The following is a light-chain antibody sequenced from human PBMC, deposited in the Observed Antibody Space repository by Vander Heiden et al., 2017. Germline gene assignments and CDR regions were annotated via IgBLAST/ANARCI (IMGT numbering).Light chain of an antibody. CDR1: SSDIGGYNY. Sequence: QSALTQPASVSGSPAQSITISCTGTSSDIGGYNYVSWYQQHPGKAPTLMIYDVINRPSRVSNRFSGSKSGNTASLTISGLQAEDEAHYYCSSYTRTSTLVLFGGGTKLTVL. CDR3: SSYTRTSTLVL. J-gene: IGLJ2*01. CDR2: DVI. V-gene: IGLV2-14*03.